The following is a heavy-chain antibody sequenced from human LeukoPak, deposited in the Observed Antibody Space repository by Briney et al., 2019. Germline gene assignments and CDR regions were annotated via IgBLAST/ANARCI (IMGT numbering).Heavy chain of an antibody. Sequence: PGGSFRLSCAASGFLFWDSRMTWVRQAPGKGLEWVAVIWYDGSNKYYADSVKGRFTISRDNSKNTLYLQMNSLRAEDTALYYCAKDPIYSSGWYYFDYWGQGTLVTVSS. CDR1: GFLFWDSR. CDR3: AKDPIYSSGWYYFDY. J-gene: IGHJ4*02. CDR2: IWYDGSNK. V-gene: IGHV3-33*06. D-gene: IGHD6-19*01.